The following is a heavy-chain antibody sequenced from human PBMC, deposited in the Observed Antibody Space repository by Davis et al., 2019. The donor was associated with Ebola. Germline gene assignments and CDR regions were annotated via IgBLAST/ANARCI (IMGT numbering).Heavy chain of an antibody. Sequence: MPGGSLRLSCTVSGGSISSDYWIWIRQPPGGGLEWIGYIFYTGGTYYSPSPKSRVTISVDTSKNQFSLKLRSVTAADTAVYYCARGRRSYDILTGYYGATIDYWGQGTLVAVSS. V-gene: IGHV4-59*01. CDR3: ARGRRSYDILTGYYGATIDY. D-gene: IGHD3-9*01. J-gene: IGHJ4*02. CDR1: GGSISSDY. CDR2: IFYTGGT.